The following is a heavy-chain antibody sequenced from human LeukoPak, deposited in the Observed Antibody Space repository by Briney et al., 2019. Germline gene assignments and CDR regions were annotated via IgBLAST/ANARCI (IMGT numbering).Heavy chain of an antibody. CDR1: GGSISSYY. J-gene: IGHJ3*02. CDR2: IYYSGST. D-gene: IGHD3-16*01. V-gene: IGHV4-59*01. Sequence: SETLSLTCTVSGGSISSYYWSWIRQPPGKGLEWIGYIYYSGSTNYNPSLKGRVTISVDTSKYQFSLKLSSVTAADTAVYYCARDRDLGDAFDIWGQGTMVTVSS. CDR3: ARDRDLGDAFDI.